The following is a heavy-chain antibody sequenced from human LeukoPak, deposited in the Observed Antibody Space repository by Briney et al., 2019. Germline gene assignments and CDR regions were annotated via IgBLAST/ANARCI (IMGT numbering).Heavy chain of an antibody. CDR1: GGSISSSSHH. D-gene: IGHD6-19*01. V-gene: IGHV4-39*01. CDR2: IHFSGTT. CDR3: ARHFQQWLGYFDF. J-gene: IGHJ4*02. Sequence: SETLSLTCTVSGGSISSSSHHWGWIRQPPGKGLEWIGSIHFSGTTHYNPSLKSRVTTSVDTSKNQFSLKLTSVTAADTAVYCCARHFQQWLGYFDFWGQGTLVTVSS.